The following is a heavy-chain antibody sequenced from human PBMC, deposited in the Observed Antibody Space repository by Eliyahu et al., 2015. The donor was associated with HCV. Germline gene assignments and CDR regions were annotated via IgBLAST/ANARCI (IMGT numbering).Heavy chain of an antibody. Sequence: EVQLVESGGGLVKPGGSLRLSCAASGFTLISXSMNWXRQAPGKGLEWVSSISSSSSYIYYADSVKGRFTISRDNAKNSLYLQMNSLRAEDTAVYYCARGIAVAGTGIDYWGQGTLVTVSS. CDR1: GFTLISXS. CDR2: ISSSSSYI. CDR3: ARGIAVAGTGIDY. J-gene: IGHJ4*02. D-gene: IGHD6-19*01. V-gene: IGHV3-21*01.